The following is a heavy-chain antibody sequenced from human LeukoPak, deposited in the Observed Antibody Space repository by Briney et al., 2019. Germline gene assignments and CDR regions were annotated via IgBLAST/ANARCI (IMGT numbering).Heavy chain of an antibody. CDR2: ISSSSSTI. D-gene: IGHD2-15*01. CDR3: ARGRLGGHFDY. CDR1: GFTFSIYS. J-gene: IGHJ4*02. V-gene: IGHV3-48*01. Sequence: GGSLRLSCAASGFTFSIYSMNWVRQAPGKGLEWVSYISSSSSTIYYADSVKGRFTISRDIAKSSLYLQMNSLRAEDTAVYYCARGRLGGHFDYWGQGTLVTVSS.